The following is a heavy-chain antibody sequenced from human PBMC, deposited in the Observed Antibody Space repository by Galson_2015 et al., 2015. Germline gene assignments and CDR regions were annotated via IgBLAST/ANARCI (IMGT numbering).Heavy chain of an antibody. CDR3: AREGPYYDILTGYKVYGAYGMDV. CDR2: IWYDGSNK. D-gene: IGHD3-9*01. CDR1: GFTFSSYG. V-gene: IGHV3-33*01. Sequence: SLRLSCAASGFTFSSYGMHWVRQAPGKGLEWVAVIWYDGSNKYYADSVKGRFTISRDNSKNTLYLQMNSLRAEDTAVYYCAREGPYYDILTGYKVYGAYGMDVWSQGTTVTVSS. J-gene: IGHJ6*02.